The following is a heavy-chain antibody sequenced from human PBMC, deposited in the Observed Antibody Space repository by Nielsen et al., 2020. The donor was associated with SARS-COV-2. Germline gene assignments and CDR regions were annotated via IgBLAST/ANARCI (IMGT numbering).Heavy chain of an antibody. V-gene: IGHV3-66*01. CDR3: ARDRQSYGDSAFDI. Sequence: GESLKISCAASGFTVSSNYMSWVRQAPGKGLEWVSVIYSGGSTYHADSVKGRFTISRDNSKNTLYLQMNSLRAEDTAVYYCARDRQSYGDSAFDIWGQGTMVTVSS. CDR2: IYSGGST. D-gene: IGHD4-17*01. CDR1: GFTVSSNY. J-gene: IGHJ3*02.